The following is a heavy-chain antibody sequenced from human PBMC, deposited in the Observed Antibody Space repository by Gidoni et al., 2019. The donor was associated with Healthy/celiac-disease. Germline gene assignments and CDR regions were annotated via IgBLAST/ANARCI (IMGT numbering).Heavy chain of an antibody. CDR2: IYWDDDK. Sequence: QITLKESGPTLVKPTQTLPLTCTFSGFPLSTSGVGVGWIRQPPGKALEWLALIYWDDDKRYSPSLKSRLTITKDTSKNQVVLTMTNMDPVDTATYYCAHRRGIAVFDPWGQGTLVTVSS. V-gene: IGHV2-5*02. D-gene: IGHD6-19*01. J-gene: IGHJ5*02. CDR3: AHRRGIAVFDP. CDR1: GFPLSTSGVG.